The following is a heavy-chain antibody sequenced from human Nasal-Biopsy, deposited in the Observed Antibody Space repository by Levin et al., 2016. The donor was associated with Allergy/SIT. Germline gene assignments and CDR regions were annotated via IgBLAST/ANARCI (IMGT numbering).Heavy chain of an antibody. D-gene: IGHD1-14*01. CDR3: ARDFSSGWNQPQNRYYFDL. CDR1: GFTFSDYY. J-gene: IGHJ4*02. V-gene: IGHV3-11*06. Sequence: GESLKISCATSGFTFSDYYMSWIRQAPGKGLEWVSYISSNDIYTNYADSVRGRFTISRDNAKHSIYLQMNRLRVEDTAIYYCARDFSSGWNQPQNRYYFDLWGQGTLVTVSS. CDR2: ISSNDIYT.